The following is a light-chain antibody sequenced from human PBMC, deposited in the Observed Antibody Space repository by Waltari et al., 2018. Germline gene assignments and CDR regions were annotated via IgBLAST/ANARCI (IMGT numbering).Light chain of an antibody. V-gene: IGLV3-25*03. Sequence: SPGLTQPPSVSVSPGQTAIIPCSGDDLADKYIYWFQQKSGQAPVVVIRRNTGRPSGIPERFSASDSGTTGTLVISGVQAEDEADYYCQSADDSGNHVLFGGGTRLTVL. CDR3: QSADDSGNHVL. J-gene: IGLJ2*01. CDR2: RNT. CDR1: DLADKY.